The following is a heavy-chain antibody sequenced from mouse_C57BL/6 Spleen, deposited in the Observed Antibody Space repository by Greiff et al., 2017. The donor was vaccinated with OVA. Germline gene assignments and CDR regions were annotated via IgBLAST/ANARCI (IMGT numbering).Heavy chain of an antibody. V-gene: IGHV5-9*01. J-gene: IGHJ3*01. Sequence: EVQRVESGGGLVKPGGSLKLSCAASGFTFSSYTMSWVRQTPEKRLEWVATISGGGGNTYYPDSVKGRFTISRDNAKNTLYLQMSSLRSEDTALYYCARHWQADAWFAYWGQGTLVTVSA. CDR2: ISGGGGNT. CDR3: ARHWQADAWFAY. D-gene: IGHD3-2*02. CDR1: GFTFSSYT.